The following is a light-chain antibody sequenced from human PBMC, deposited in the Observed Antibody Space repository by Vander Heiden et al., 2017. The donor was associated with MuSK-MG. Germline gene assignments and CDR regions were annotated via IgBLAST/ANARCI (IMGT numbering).Light chain of an antibody. CDR1: QSISSY. J-gene: IGKJ3*01. CDR3: QQSDSTLFT. CDR2: AQY. V-gene: IGKV1-39*01. Sequence: DIQMTQSPSSLSASVGDRFTITCRASQSISSYLNWYKQKQGKAPKLLIDAQYSLQSGVPSRFSGSGSGKDFTLTIISLQPEDFATYYCQQSDSTLFTFGHGTKVDIK.